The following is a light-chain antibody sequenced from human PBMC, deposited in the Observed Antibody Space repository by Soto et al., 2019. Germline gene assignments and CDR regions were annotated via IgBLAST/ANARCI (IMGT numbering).Light chain of an antibody. CDR2: WAS. V-gene: IGKV4-1*01. J-gene: IGKJ1*01. Sequence: DIVMTQSPDSLAVSLGERATINCKSSQSILYSSNNKNYLAWYQQKPGQPPKLLIYWASPRESGDPDRFSGSGSGTDFTLTISSLQAGDVAVYYCQQYYDAPQTVGQGTKVEIK. CDR3: QQYYDAPQT. CDR1: QSILYSSNNKNY.